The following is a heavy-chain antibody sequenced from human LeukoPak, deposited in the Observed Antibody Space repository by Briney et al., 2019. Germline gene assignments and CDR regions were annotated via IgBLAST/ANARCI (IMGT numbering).Heavy chain of an antibody. CDR1: GGSISSYY. V-gene: IGHV4-59*01. CDR2: IYYSGST. J-gene: IGHJ2*01. CDR3: AREPNSARYCSSTSCPYWYFDL. D-gene: IGHD2-2*01. Sequence: NPSETLSLTCTVSGGSISSYYWSWIRQPPGKGLEWIGYIYYSGSTNYNPSLKSRVTISVDTSKNQFSLKLSSVTAADTAVYYCAREPNSARYCSSTSCPYWYFDLWGRGTLVTVSS.